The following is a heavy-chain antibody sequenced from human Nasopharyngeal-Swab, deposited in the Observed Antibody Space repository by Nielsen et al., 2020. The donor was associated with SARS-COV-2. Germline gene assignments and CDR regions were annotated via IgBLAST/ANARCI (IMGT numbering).Heavy chain of an antibody. CDR2: ITDSSSYT. CDR3: ARRDMWDAFDI. Sequence: GGSLRLSCAASGFTVSSNYMSWVRQAPGKGLEWVSYITDSSSYTKYAESVKGRFSISRDNAKNSLYLQMNSLRAEDAAVYYCARRDMWDAFDIWGQGILVTVSS. V-gene: IGHV3-11*06. D-gene: IGHD2-15*01. J-gene: IGHJ3*02. CDR1: GFTVSSNY.